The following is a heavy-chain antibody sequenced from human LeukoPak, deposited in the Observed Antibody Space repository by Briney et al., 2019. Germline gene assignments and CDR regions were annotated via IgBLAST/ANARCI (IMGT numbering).Heavy chain of an antibody. CDR2: IYYSGST. Sequence: SETLSLTCTVSGGSISSHYWSWIRQPPGKGLEWVGYIYYSGSTNYNPSLKSRVTISVDTSKNQFPLKLSSVTAADTAVYYCARDSGGSPGFDYWGQGTLVTVSS. CDR1: GGSISSHY. CDR3: ARDSGGSPGFDY. J-gene: IGHJ4*02. D-gene: IGHD2-15*01. V-gene: IGHV4-59*11.